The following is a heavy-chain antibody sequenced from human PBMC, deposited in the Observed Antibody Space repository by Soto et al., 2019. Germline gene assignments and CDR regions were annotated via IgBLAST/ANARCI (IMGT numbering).Heavy chain of an antibody. D-gene: IGHD3-22*01. CDR3: TAGYYYDRSGYRPTLLY. CDR2: IRSKANSYAT. J-gene: IGHJ4*02. V-gene: IGHV3-73*02. Sequence: EVQLVESGGGLVQPGGSLKLSCAASGFTFSGSAMHWVRQASGKGLEWVGRIRSKANSYATAYAAAVKGRFTMSRDDSKNTGYLKVRSLKTEDMGVYCCTAGYYYDRSGYRPTLLYWGQGTLVTVSS. CDR1: GFTFSGSA.